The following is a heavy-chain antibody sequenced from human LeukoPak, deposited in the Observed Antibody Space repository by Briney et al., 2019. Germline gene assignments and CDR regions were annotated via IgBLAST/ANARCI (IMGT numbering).Heavy chain of an antibody. J-gene: IGHJ4*02. Sequence: ASVKVSCKASGYTFTGYYMHWVRQPPGQGLEWMGRINPNSGCKNYAQKFQGRHIITRDTSISTAYMELSRLRSDDTAVYYCARDLGGIPFDYWGQGTLVTVSS. CDR2: INPNSGCK. V-gene: IGHV1-2*06. CDR1: GYTFTGYY. CDR3: ARDLGGIPFDY. D-gene: IGHD3-16*01.